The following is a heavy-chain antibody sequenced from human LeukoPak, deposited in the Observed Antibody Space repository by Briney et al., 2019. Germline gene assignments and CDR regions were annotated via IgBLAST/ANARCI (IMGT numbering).Heavy chain of an antibody. V-gene: IGHV4-34*01. CDR3: ARVPAYYGSGSSDY. J-gene: IGHJ4*02. CDR1: GGSFSGYY. Sequence: PSETLSLTCAVYGGSFSGYYWSWIRQPPGKGLEWIGEINHSGSTNYNPSLKSRVTISVDTSKNQFSLKLSSVTAADTAVYYCARVPAYYGSGSSDYWGQGTLVTVSS. CDR2: INHSGST. D-gene: IGHD3-10*01.